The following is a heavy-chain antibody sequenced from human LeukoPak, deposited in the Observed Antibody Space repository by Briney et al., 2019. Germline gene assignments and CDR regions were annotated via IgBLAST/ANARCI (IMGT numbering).Heavy chain of an antibody. CDR1: GGSISSHY. D-gene: IGHD4-23*01. CDR2: IYYSGST. CDR3: AREGLGGV. V-gene: IGHV4-59*11. J-gene: IGHJ6*04. Sequence: SETLSLTCTVSGGSISSHYWSWIRQPPGKGLEWIGYIYYSGSTNYNPSLKSRVTISVDTSKNQFTLKLSSVTAADTAVYYCAREGLGGVWGKGTTVTVSS.